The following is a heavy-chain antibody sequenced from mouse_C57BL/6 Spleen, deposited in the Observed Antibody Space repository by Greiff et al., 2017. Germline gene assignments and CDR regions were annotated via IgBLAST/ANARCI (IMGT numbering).Heavy chain of an antibody. J-gene: IGHJ2*01. CDR2: INYDGSST. Sequence: EVMLVESEGGLVQPGSSMKLSCTASGFTFSDYYMAWVRQVPEKGLEWVANINYDGSSTYYLDSLKSRFIISRDNAKNILYLQMSSLKSEDTATYYCAREANWNYFDYWGQGTTLTVSS. V-gene: IGHV5-16*01. CDR1: GFTFSDYY. CDR3: AREANWNYFDY. D-gene: IGHD4-1*01.